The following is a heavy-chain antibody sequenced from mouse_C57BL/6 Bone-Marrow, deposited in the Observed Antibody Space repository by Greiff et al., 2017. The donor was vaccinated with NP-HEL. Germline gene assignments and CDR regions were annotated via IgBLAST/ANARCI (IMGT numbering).Heavy chain of an antibody. CDR1: GFTFSDYG. CDR2: ISNLAYSI. Sequence: EVKLMESGGGLVQPGGSLKLSCAASGFTFSDYGMAWVRQAPRQGPEWVAFISNLAYSIYYADTVTGRFTISRENAKNTLYLEMRSLRSEDTAMYYCARQDYGSIFDYWGQGTTLTVSS. D-gene: IGHD1-1*01. V-gene: IGHV5-15*01. CDR3: ARQDYGSIFDY. J-gene: IGHJ2*01.